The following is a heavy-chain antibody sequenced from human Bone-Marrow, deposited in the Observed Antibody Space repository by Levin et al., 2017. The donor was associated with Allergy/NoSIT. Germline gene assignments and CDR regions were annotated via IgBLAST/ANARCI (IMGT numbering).Heavy chain of an antibody. CDR2: INHSGST. CDR1: GGSFSGSY. D-gene: IGHD2-2*01. V-gene: IGHV4-34*01. CDR3: ARQWGDCSSTSCYDGKGVDY. Sequence: SQTLSLTCAVYGGSFSGSYWSWIRQPPRKGLEWIGEINHSGSTTYNPSLTSRVTISVDTSKNQLSLKVSSVTAADTAVYYCARQWGDCSSTSCYDGKGVDYWGQGTLVTVSS. J-gene: IGHJ4*02.